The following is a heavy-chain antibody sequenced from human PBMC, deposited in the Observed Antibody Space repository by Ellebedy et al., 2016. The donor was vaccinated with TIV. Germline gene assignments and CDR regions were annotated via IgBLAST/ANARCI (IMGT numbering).Heavy chain of an antibody. CDR2: IKQDGSEK. J-gene: IGHJ5*02. V-gene: IGHV3-7*01. D-gene: IGHD3-16*01. CDR3: ARDLKGDWFDP. CDR1: GFTFSSYW. Sequence: GGSLRLXCAASGFTFSSYWMSWVRQAPGKGLEWVANIKQDGSEKYYVDSVKGRFTISRDNAKNSLYLQMNSLRAEDTAVYYCARDLKGDWFDPWGQGTLVTVSS.